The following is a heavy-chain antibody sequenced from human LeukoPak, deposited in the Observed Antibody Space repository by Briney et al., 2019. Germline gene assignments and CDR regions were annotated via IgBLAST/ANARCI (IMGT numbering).Heavy chain of an antibody. CDR3: VRASGSFDY. V-gene: IGHV3-33*01. CDR1: GSTFSDYG. CDR2: IWSDGSNK. Sequence: GGSLRRSGAGSGSTFSDYGIHRVGQAPGKGLKWGAVIWSDGSNKYYEDSVKGRFTISRDNSKKTLYLKMNSLRVEDTAVYYCVRASGSFDYWGQGTLVTVSS. D-gene: IGHD3-10*01. J-gene: IGHJ4*02.